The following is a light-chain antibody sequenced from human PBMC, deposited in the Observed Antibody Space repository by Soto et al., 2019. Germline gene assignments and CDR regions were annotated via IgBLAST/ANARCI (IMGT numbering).Light chain of an antibody. CDR3: QQYNDWPALT. Sequence: EIVLTQSPATLSLSPGERATLSCRASQTVSSNLAWYQQKPGQAPRLLIYGASTRATGIPARFSGSRSGTEFILTISSLQSEDFAVYYCQQYNDWPALTFGGGTKVDIK. V-gene: IGKV3-15*01. CDR2: GAS. J-gene: IGKJ4*01. CDR1: QTVSSN.